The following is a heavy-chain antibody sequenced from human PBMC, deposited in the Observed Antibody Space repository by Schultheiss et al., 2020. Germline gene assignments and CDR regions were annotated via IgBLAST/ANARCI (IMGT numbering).Heavy chain of an antibody. J-gene: IGHJ4*02. V-gene: IGHV3-48*02. CDR3: ARGRVGFPLGYFFDY. D-gene: IGHD1-26*01. CDR1: GFTFSTYS. CDR2: INSGSDAI. Sequence: GGSLRLSCAASGFTFSTYSMNWVRQAPGKGLEWISYINSGSDAIYYADSVKGRFTISRDNAKNSLFLHMNRLRDEDTAVYYCARGRVGFPLGYFFDYWGQGTLVTVSS.